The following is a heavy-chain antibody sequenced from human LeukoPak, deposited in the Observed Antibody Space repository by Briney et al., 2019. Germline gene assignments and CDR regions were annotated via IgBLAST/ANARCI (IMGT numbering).Heavy chain of an antibody. J-gene: IGHJ4*02. CDR1: GYTFTKYD. V-gene: IGHV1-18*01. CDR3: ARFTLRLSREKFDY. Sequence: GASVKVSCKASGYTFTKYDIHWVRQAPGQGLEWMGWISPYIGNTYYSQKLQGRVTMTTDTSTTTAYMELRSLRSDDTGVYYCARFTLRLSREKFDYWGQGTLVTVSS. D-gene: IGHD3-3*02. CDR2: ISPYIGNT.